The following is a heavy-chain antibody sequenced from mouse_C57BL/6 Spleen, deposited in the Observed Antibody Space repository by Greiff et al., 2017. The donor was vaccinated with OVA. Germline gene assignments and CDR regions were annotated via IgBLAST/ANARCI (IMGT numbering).Heavy chain of an antibody. CDR2: INPNNGGT. V-gene: IGHV1-26*01. J-gene: IGHJ1*03. CDR3: ARHYGTRYWYFDV. CDR1: GYTFTDYY. D-gene: IGHD1-1*01. Sequence: EVQLQQSGPELVKPGASVKISCKASGYTFTDYYMNWVKQSHGKSLEWIGDINPNNGGTSYNQKFKGKATLTVDKSSSTAYMELRSLTSEDSAVYYCARHYGTRYWYFDVWGTGTTVTVSS.